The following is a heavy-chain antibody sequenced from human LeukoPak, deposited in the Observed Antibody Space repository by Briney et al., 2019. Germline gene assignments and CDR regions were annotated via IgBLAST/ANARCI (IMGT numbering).Heavy chain of an antibody. CDR2: IYTSGST. D-gene: IGHD3-22*01. V-gene: IGHV4-4*09. J-gene: IGHJ4*02. CDR1: GGSISSYY. Sequence: SETLSLTCTVSGGSISSYYWSWIRQPPGKGLEWIGYIYTSGSTNYNASLKSRVTRSVDTSKNQFSLKLSSVTAADTAVYYCASRPLTSSGYGYFDYWGQGTLVTVSS. CDR3: ASRPLTSSGYGYFDY.